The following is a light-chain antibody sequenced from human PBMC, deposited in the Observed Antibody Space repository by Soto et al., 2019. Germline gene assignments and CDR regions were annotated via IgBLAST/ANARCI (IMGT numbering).Light chain of an antibody. J-gene: IGLJ2*01. CDR3: ISYADSTVV. Sequence: QSVLTQPPSASGSPGQSVAISCTGTSSDVGAYNYVSWYQQHPGKAPKLLIFEVSKRPSGVPDRFSGSKSGNTASLTVSGLQGEDEAEYYCISYADSTVVFGGGTKLTVL. CDR1: SSDVGAYNY. V-gene: IGLV2-8*01. CDR2: EVS.